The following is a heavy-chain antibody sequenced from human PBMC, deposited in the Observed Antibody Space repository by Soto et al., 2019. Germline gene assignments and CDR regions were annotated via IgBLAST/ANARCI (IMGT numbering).Heavy chain of an antibody. V-gene: IGHV3-33*01. J-gene: IGHJ6*02. CDR2: IWYDGSNK. Sequence: PGGSLRLSCAASGFTFSSYCMHWVRQAPGKGLEWVAVIWYDGSNKYYADSVKGRFTISRDNSKNTLYLQMNSLRAEDTAVYYCARGTTVTYMDVWGQGTTVTVSS. CDR3: ARGTTVTYMDV. CDR1: GFTFSSYC. D-gene: IGHD4-17*01.